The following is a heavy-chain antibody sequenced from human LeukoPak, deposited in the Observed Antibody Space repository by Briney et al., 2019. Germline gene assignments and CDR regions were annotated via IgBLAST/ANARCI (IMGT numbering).Heavy chain of an antibody. J-gene: IGHJ4*02. V-gene: IGHV1-2*02. CDR3: ARESLAAAGTFFVDY. CDR2: INPNSGGT. CDR1: GYTFTSYA. Sequence: ASVKVSCKASGYTFTSYAMHWVRQAPGQRLEWMGWINPNSGGTNYAQKFQGRVTMTRDTSISTAYMELSRLRSDDTAVYYCARESLAAAGTFFVDYWGQGTLVTVSS. D-gene: IGHD6-13*01.